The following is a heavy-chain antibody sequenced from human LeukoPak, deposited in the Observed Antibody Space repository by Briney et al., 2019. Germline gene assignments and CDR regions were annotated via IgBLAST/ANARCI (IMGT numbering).Heavy chain of an antibody. J-gene: IGHJ4*02. CDR2: ISSSANYI. D-gene: IGHD6-19*01. Sequence: PGGSLRLSCAASGVTFSSYTMNWVRQAPGPGLERVSSISSSANYIYYADSVKGRFTISRDNAKNSVYLQMSSLRAEDTAVYFCARDTTSGRYGGFDYWGQGTLVTVSS. CDR1: GVTFSSYT. V-gene: IGHV3-21*06. CDR3: ARDTTSGRYGGFDY.